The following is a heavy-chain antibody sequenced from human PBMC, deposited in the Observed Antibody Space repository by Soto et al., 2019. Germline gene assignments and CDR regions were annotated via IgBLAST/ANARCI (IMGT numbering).Heavy chain of an antibody. CDR3: ARDITMVRGANYFYGMDV. J-gene: IGHJ6*02. Sequence: QTGGSLRLSCAASGFTFSRYAMHWVRQTPGKGLEWVTVISYDGSKKYYADSVKGRFTISRDSSKNTLYLQMNSLRAEDTAVYYCARDITMVRGANYFYGMDVWGQGTAVTVSS. V-gene: IGHV3-30-3*01. CDR1: GFTFSRYA. D-gene: IGHD3-10*01. CDR2: ISYDGSKK.